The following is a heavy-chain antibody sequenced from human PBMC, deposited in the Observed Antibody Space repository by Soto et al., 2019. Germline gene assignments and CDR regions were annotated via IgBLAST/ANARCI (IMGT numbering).Heavy chain of an antibody. J-gene: IGHJ5*02. CDR3: ASSGSGWYVNWLDP. CDR1: GGTFSSYT. CDR2: IIPILGIA. V-gene: IGHV1-69*02. D-gene: IGHD6-19*01. Sequence: QVQLVQSGAEVKKPGSSVKVSCKASGGTFSSYTISWVQQAPGQGLEWMGRIIPILGIANYAQKFQGRVTITADKSTSTAYMELSSLRTEDTAVYYCASSGSGWYVNWLDPSGQGTLVTVSS.